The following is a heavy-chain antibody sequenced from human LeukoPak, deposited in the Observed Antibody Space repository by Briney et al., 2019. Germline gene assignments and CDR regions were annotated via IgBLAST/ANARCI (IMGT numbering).Heavy chain of an antibody. CDR3: ASPDEYSSSWYDAFDI. V-gene: IGHV1-69*01. D-gene: IGHD6-13*01. CDR1: GGTFSSYA. CDR2: IIPIFGTA. J-gene: IGHJ3*02. Sequence: SVKVSCKASGGTFSSYAISWVRQAPGQGLEWMGGIIPIFGTANYAQKFQGRVTITADESTSTAYMELSSLRSEDTAVYYCASPDEYSSSWYDAFDIWGQGAMVTVSS.